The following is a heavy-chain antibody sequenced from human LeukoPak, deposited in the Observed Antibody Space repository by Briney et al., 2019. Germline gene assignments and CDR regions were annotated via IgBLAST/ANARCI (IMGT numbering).Heavy chain of an antibody. Sequence: GGSLRLSCAASGFAVSSNYMTWVRQAPGKGLEWVSIIYSGGSTYYADSVKGRFTISRDNSKNTLYLQMNSLRAEDTAVYYCARRAGAYSHPYDYWGQGTLVTVSS. D-gene: IGHD4/OR15-4a*01. V-gene: IGHV3-66*04. CDR2: IYSGGST. CDR1: GFAVSSNY. CDR3: ARRAGAYSHPYDY. J-gene: IGHJ4*02.